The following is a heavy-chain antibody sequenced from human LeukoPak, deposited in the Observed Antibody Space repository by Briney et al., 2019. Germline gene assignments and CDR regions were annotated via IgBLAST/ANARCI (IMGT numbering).Heavy chain of an antibody. CDR3: ASEGVRYFDWLSPFDY. V-gene: IGHV1-69*05. J-gene: IGHJ4*02. CDR1: GGTFSSYA. CDR2: IIPIFGTA. Sequence: SVKVSCKASGGTFSSYAISWVRQAPGQGLEWMGRIIPIFGTANYAQKFQGRVTITTDGSTSTAYMELSSLRSEDTAVYYCASEGVRYFDWLSPFDYWGQGTLVTVSS. D-gene: IGHD3-9*01.